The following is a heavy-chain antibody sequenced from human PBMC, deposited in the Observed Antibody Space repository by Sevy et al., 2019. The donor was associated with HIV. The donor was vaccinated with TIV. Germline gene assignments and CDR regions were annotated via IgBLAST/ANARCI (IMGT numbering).Heavy chain of an antibody. V-gene: IGHV3-23*01. J-gene: IGHJ4*02. CDR2: ITISGGST. CDR1: GFTFSTYA. Sequence: GGSLRLSCAASGFTFSTYAMTWVRQAPGKGLEWVSVITISGGSTYYADSVKGRFTISRDNSKNNLNLQMNSLRAEDTAVYYCAKDRVSGTYYTGDFDYWGQGTLVTVSS. CDR3: AKDRVSGTYYTGDFDY. D-gene: IGHD3-10*01.